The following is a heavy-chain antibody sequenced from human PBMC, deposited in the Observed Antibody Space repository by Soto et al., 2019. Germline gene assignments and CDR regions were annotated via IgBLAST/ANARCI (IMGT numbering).Heavy chain of an antibody. CDR3: ARGAFYYYDSSGFDY. CDR2: INSDGSST. J-gene: IGHJ4*02. CDR1: GFTFSSYW. D-gene: IGHD3-22*01. Sequence: PGGSLRLSCAASGFTFSSYWMHWVRQAPGKGLVWVSRINSDGSSTSYADSVKGRFTVSRDNAKNTLYLQMNSLRAEDTAVYYCARGAFYYYDSSGFDYRGQGTLVTVSS. V-gene: IGHV3-74*01.